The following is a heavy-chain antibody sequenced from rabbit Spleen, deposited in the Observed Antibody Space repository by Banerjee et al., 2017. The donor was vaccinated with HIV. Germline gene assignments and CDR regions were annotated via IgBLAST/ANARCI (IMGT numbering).Heavy chain of an antibody. V-gene: IGHV1S7*01. J-gene: IGHJ4*01. CDR2: FDPVFGST. Sequence: QLKETGGGLVQPGGSLTLSCKASGFDFSSYYMSWVRQAPGKGLEWIGYFDPVFGSTYYASWVNGQFTISSHNAQNTLYLQMTSLTAADTATYFCARDGSGGSYFALWGPGTLVTVS. CDR3: ARDGSGGSYFAL. D-gene: IGHD8-1*01. CDR1: GFDFSSYY.